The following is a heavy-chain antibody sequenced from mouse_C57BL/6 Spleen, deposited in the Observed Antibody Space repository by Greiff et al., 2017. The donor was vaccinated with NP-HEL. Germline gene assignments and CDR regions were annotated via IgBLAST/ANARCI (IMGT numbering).Heavy chain of an antibody. CDR1: GYAFSSSW. CDR2: IYPGDGDT. J-gene: IGHJ1*03. D-gene: IGHD2-2*01. Sequence: QVQLQQSGPELVKPGASVKISCKASGYAFSSSWMNWVKQRPGKGLEWIGRIYPGDGDTNYNGKFKGKATLTADKSSSTAYMQLSSLTSEDSAVYFCARGGYEGWYFDVWGTGTTVTVSS. V-gene: IGHV1-82*01. CDR3: ARGGYEGWYFDV.